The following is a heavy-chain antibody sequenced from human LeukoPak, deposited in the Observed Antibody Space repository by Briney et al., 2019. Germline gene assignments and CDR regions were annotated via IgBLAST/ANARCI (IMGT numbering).Heavy chain of an antibody. Sequence: SETLSLTCTVSGGSISNYYWSWIWQPPGKGLEWLGYISYSASSNYNPSLKSRVSISVDTSKNKFSLKLNSVTAADTAVYYCARVSWPPGNSWYYFDYWGQGTLVTVSS. J-gene: IGHJ4*02. CDR1: GGSISNYY. D-gene: IGHD2/OR15-2a*01. CDR2: ISYSASS. CDR3: ARVSWPPGNSWYYFDY. V-gene: IGHV4-59*01.